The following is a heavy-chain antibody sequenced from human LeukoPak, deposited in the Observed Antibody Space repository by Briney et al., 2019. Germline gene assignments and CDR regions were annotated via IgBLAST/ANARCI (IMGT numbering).Heavy chain of an antibody. D-gene: IGHD6-13*01. Sequence: GASVKVSCKASGGTFSSYGISWVRQAPGQGLEWMGGIIPIFGTANYAQKFQGRVTITADGSTSTAYMELSSLRSEDTAVYYCARGANRSWYAAFDIWGQGTMVTVSS. J-gene: IGHJ3*02. CDR2: IIPIFGTA. CDR3: ARGANRSWYAAFDI. CDR1: GGTFSSYG. V-gene: IGHV1-69*01.